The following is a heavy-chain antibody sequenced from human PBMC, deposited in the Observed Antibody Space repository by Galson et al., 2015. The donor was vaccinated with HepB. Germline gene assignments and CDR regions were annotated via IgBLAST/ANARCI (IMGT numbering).Heavy chain of an antibody. CDR1: GFTFSSYG. Sequence: SLRLSCAASGFTFSSYGMHWVRQAPGKGLEWVAVISYDGSNKYYADSVKGRFTISRDNSKNTLYLQMNSLRAEDTAVYYCAKDRGSSGWYSYYYGMDVWGQGTTVTVSS. CDR3: AKDRGSSGWYSYYYGMDV. D-gene: IGHD6-19*01. CDR2: ISYDGSNK. V-gene: IGHV3-30*18. J-gene: IGHJ6*02.